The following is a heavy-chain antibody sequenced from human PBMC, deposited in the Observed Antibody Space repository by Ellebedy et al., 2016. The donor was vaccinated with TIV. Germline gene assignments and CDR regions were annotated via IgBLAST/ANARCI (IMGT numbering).Heavy chain of an antibody. CDR2: FKIDGSSA. Sequence: GESLKISCVASGFTFTSHYMHWVRQAPGKGLEWVSRFKIDGSSATYADSVKGRFTISGDNAKSTQYLQMNSLRADDTAVYYCARGYNAGLDYWGQGAPVTVAS. CDR3: ARGYNAGLDY. CDR1: GFTFTSHY. J-gene: IGHJ4*02. V-gene: IGHV3-74*01. D-gene: IGHD1-1*01.